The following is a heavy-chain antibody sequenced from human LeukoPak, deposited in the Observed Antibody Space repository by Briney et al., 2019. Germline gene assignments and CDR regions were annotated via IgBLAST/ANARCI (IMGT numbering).Heavy chain of an antibody. CDR1: GFTFSSYG. Sequence: GSLRLSCAASGFTFSSYGIHWVRQAPGKGLEWVAVISYDGSNKYYADFVKGRFTISRDNSKNTLYLQMSSLRAEGTAVYYCARTSSGWLEGDYWGQGTLVTVSS. D-gene: IGHD6-19*01. CDR2: ISYDGSNK. J-gene: IGHJ4*02. CDR3: ARTSSGWLEGDY. V-gene: IGHV3-30*03.